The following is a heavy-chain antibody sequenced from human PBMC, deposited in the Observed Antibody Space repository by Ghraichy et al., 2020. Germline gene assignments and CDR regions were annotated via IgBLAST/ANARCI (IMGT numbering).Heavy chain of an antibody. V-gene: IGHV3-23*01. Sequence: GGSLRLSCAASGFTFSSYAMSWVRQAPGKGLECVSAISGSGGSTYYADSVKGRFTISRDNSKNTLYLQMNSLRAEDTAVYYCAKGGVVVVTGFDYWGQETVGTVSS. CDR1: GFTFSSYA. J-gene: IGHJ4*02. CDR3: AKGGVVVVTGFDY. D-gene: IGHD3-22*01. CDR2: ISGSGGST.